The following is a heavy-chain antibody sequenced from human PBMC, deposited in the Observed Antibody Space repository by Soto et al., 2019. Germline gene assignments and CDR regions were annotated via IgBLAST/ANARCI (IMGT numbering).Heavy chain of an antibody. CDR2: IKQDGSEK. Sequence: GGTLRLSCSASGFTFRSYWMSWVRQAPGKGLEWVANIKQDGSEKYYVDSVKGRFTISRDNAKNSLYLQMNSLRAEDTAVYYCARSKIIDYWGQGSLVTLSS. V-gene: IGHV3-7*03. CDR1: GFTFRSYW. D-gene: IGHD4-4*01. J-gene: IGHJ4*02. CDR3: ARSKIIDY.